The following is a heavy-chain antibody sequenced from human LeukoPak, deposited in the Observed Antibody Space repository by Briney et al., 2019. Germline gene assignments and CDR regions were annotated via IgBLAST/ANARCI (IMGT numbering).Heavy chain of an antibody. CDR3: AKEHSRYGSGSFFY. Sequence: RGSLRLSCAASGFTFCSYGMHWVRQAPGHGLEWVAVISYDGSNKYYADSVQGRFTISRDNSKNTLYLQMNSLRAEGTVVYYCAKEHSRYGSGSFFYWGQGTLVTVSS. J-gene: IGHJ4*02. V-gene: IGHV3-30*18. CDR1: GFTFCSYG. D-gene: IGHD3-10*01. CDR2: ISYDGSNK.